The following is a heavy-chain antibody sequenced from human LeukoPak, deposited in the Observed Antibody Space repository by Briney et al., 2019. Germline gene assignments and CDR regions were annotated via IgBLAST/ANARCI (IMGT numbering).Heavy chain of an antibody. CDR1: GFTFSSYS. D-gene: IGHD2-2*01. Sequence: GGSLRLSCAASGFTFSSYSMNWVRQAPGKGLEWVSYISSSSSTIYYTDSVKGRFTISRDNAKNSLYLQMNSLRAEDTAVYYCARDCSSTSCFIGPYYYYYGMDVWGQGTTVTVSS. J-gene: IGHJ6*02. CDR3: ARDCSSTSCFIGPYYYYYGMDV. V-gene: IGHV3-48*04. CDR2: ISSSSSTI.